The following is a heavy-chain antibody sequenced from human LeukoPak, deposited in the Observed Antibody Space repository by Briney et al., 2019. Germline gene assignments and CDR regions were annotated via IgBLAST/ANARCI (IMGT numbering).Heavy chain of an antibody. J-gene: IGHJ5*02. D-gene: IGHD6-13*01. CDR2: IYSGGRT. V-gene: IGHV3-53*01. CDR1: GFTVSSNY. Sequence: GGSLRLSCAASGFTVSSNYMSWVRQAPGKGLEWVSVIYSGGRTYYADSVKGRFTISRDNSKNTVYLQMNSLRAEDTAVYYCAKDRGAAARWFDPWGQGTLVTVSS. CDR3: AKDRGAAARWFDP.